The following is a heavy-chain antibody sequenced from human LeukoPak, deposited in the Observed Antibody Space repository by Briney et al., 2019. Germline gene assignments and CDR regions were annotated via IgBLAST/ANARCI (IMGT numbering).Heavy chain of an antibody. D-gene: IGHD4-17*01. CDR2: IKQDGSEK. J-gene: IGHJ4*02. CDR3: GTVTTK. CDR1: VLPLSSYL. Sequence: PPGGSLRLSCAPAVLPLSSYLMSWVPQARGKGMEWGANIKQDGSEKKYVDYVKGRFTVSRDNARNSLFLQMNSLRAEETAVYCCGTVTTKWGRGPLVSVS. V-gene: IGHV3-7*02.